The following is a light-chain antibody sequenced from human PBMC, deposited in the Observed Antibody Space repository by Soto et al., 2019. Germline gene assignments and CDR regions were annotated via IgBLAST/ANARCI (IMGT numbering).Light chain of an antibody. Sequence: DIQMTQSPSSLSASVGDRVTITCRASQSISSYLHWYQQNPGKAPKLLISAASSLQSGVPSRFSGSGSGTDFTLTISSLQPEDFATYYGQRSFSTPLTFGGGTKVEIK. CDR1: QSISSY. CDR3: QRSFSTPLT. J-gene: IGKJ4*01. V-gene: IGKV1-39*01. CDR2: AAS.